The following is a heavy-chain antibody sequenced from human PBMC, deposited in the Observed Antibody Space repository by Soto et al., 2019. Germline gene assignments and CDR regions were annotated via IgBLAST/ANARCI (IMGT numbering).Heavy chain of an antibody. CDR3: ARGRGVYYYDSSGLRHFDY. D-gene: IGHD3-22*01. J-gene: IGHJ4*02. CDR2: INHSGST. Sequence: LSLTCAVYGGSFSGYYWSWIRQPPGKGLEWIGEINHSGSTNYNPSLKSRVTISVDTSKNQFSLKLSSVTAADTAVYYCARGRGVYYYDSSGLRHFDYWGQGTLVTVSS. CDR1: GGSFSGYY. V-gene: IGHV4-34*01.